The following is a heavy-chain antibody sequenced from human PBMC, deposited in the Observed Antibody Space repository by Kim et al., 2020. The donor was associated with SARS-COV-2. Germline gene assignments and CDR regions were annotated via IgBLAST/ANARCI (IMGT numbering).Heavy chain of an antibody. CDR1: GGSISSGGYY. CDR2: IYYSGST. Sequence: SETLSLTCTVSGGSISSGGYYWSWIRQHPGKGLEWIGYIYYSGSTYYNPSLKSRVTISVDTSKNQFSLKLSSVTAADTAVYYCARDPRILSPPDVWGQGTTVTVSS. D-gene: IGHD2-15*01. CDR3: ARDPRILSPPDV. V-gene: IGHV4-31*03. J-gene: IGHJ6*02.